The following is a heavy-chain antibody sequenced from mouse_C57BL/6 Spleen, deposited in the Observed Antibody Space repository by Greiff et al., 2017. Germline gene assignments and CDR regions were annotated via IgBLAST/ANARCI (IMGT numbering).Heavy chain of an antibody. CDR2: IWWDDDK. CDR3: AGGAYYGSSRWYFDV. Sequence: QVTLKESGPGILQPSQTLSLTCSFSGFSLSTFGMGVGWIRQPSGKGLEWLAHIWWDDDKYYNPALKSRLTISKDTSKNQVFLKIANVDTADTATYYCAGGAYYGSSRWYFDVWGTGTTVTVSS. CDR1: GFSLSTFGMG. D-gene: IGHD1-1*01. J-gene: IGHJ1*03. V-gene: IGHV8-8*01.